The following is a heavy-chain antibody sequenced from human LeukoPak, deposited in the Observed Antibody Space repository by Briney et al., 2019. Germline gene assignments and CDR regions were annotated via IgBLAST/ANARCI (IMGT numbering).Heavy chain of an antibody. CDR2: INWTGDYK. CDR1: GFTFDDYG. Sequence: GGSLRLSCVASGFTFDDYGMSWVRQLPGKGLEWVSGINWTGDYKGYADSVKGRFIISRDNARNSLFLQMNSLRLEDTAVYYCAKDMGSGRYAFDIWGQGTIVTVSS. CDR3: AKDMGSGRYAFDI. J-gene: IGHJ3*02. D-gene: IGHD3-10*01. V-gene: IGHV3-20*04.